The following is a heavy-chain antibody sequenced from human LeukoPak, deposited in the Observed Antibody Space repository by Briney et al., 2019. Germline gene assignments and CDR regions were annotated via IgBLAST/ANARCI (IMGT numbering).Heavy chain of an antibody. CDR2: IHSSEGT. V-gene: IGHV4-59*08. Sequence: SETLSLTCTVSGGSLNGYYWGWIRQPPGKGLECIGYIHSSEGTAHNASLKSRLTISLDTFKNQFSLTLSSVTAADTAVYYCARHVYGEGMVVWGKGTTVTVSS. CDR1: GGSLNGYY. J-gene: IGHJ6*04. CDR3: ARHVYGEGMVV. D-gene: IGHD4-17*01.